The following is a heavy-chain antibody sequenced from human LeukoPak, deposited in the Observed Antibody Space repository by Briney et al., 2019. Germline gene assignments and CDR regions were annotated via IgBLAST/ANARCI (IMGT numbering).Heavy chain of an antibody. D-gene: IGHD6-13*01. J-gene: IGHJ6*02. V-gene: IGHV1-3*01. Sequence: ASVKVSCKASGYTFTRYAMHWVRQAPRQRLEWMGWINAGNGNTKYSQKFQGRVTITRDTSASTAYMVLSSLKSEDTAVYYCARDLVVAAAGYYYYGMDVWGQGTTVTVSS. CDR2: INAGNGNT. CDR1: GYTFTRYA. CDR3: ARDLVVAAAGYYYYGMDV.